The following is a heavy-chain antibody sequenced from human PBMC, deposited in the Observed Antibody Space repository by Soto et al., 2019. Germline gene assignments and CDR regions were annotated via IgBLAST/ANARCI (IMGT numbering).Heavy chain of an antibody. J-gene: IGHJ3*02. CDR3: AKKVGYCSGGSCYSGLGHDAFDI. V-gene: IGHV3-30*18. CDR2: ISYDGSNK. CDR1: GFTFSSYG. D-gene: IGHD2-15*01. Sequence: RLSCAASGFTFSSYGMHWVRQAPGKGLEWVAVISYDGSNKYYADSVKGRFTISRDNSKNTLYLQMNSLRAEDTAVYYCAKKVGYCSGGSCYSGLGHDAFDIWGQGTMVTVSS.